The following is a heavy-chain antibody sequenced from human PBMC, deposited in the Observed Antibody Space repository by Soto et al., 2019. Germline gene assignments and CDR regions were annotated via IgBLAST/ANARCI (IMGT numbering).Heavy chain of an antibody. Sequence: VQLVESGGGLVQPGGSLRLSCVASGFTFTNYNMNWVRQAPGKGLEWVSYISSRSSTIYYADSVKGRFTISRDNAKNSLYLQMNSLRDEHTAVYYCARDCGKGYGMDVWGQGTTVTVSS. CDR1: GFTFTNYN. V-gene: IGHV3-48*02. CDR2: ISSRSSTI. CDR3: ARDCGKGYGMDV. J-gene: IGHJ6*02.